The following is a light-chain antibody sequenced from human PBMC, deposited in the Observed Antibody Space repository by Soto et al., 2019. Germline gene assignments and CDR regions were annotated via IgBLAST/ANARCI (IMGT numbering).Light chain of an antibody. V-gene: IGLV2-14*01. CDR1: SSDVGGYNY. Sequence: QSALTQPASVSGSPGQSITISCTGTSSDVGGYNYVSWYQQHTGKAPNLMIYEVSNRPSGVSNRVSGSKSGNTASLTISGLQAEDDADYYCSSYTSSSIDYVFGTGTKLTVL. J-gene: IGLJ1*01. CDR2: EVS. CDR3: SSYTSSSIDYV.